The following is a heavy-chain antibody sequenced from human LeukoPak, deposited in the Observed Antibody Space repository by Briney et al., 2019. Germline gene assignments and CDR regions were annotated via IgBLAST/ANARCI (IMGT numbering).Heavy chain of an antibody. J-gene: IGHJ4*02. D-gene: IGHD2-21*02. CDR2: TSSSGSTI. Sequence: GGSLRLSCAASGFTFSSYEMNWVRQAPGKGLEWVSYTSSSGSTIYYADSVKGRFTVSRDNAKNTLYLQMNSLTAEDTAVYYCARVLVAYCGGDCYSAVDYWGQGTPVTVSS. CDR3: ARVLVAYCGGDCYSAVDY. CDR1: GFTFSSYE. V-gene: IGHV3-48*03.